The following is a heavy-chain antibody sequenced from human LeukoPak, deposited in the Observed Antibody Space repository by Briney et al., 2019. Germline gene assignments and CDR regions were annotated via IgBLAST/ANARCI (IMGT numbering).Heavy chain of an antibody. CDR2: MKQDGSEI. CDR1: GFTFSNCW. J-gene: IGHJ4*02. V-gene: IGHV3-7*03. CDR3: ARGRPSDY. Sequence: GGSLRLSCTASGFTFSNCWMSWVRQAPGKGPEWVANMKQDGSEIYYVDSVKGRFTISRDNAKNSLYLQMDSLRAEDTAVYYCARGRPSDYWGQGTLVTVSS.